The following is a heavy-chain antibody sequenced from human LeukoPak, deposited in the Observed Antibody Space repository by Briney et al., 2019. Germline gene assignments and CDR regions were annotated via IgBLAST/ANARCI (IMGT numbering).Heavy chain of an antibody. CDR3: AKDRMITVGRFDY. J-gene: IGHJ4*02. Sequence: PGGSLRLSCAASGFTFTSYAMNWVRQAPGKGLEWVSAISGSGSSTYYADSVKGRFTISRDNSKNTLYLQMNSLRAEDTAVYYCAKDRMITVGRFDYWGQGTLVTVSS. V-gene: IGHV3-23*01. D-gene: IGHD3-16*01. CDR1: GFTFTSYA. CDR2: ISGSGSST.